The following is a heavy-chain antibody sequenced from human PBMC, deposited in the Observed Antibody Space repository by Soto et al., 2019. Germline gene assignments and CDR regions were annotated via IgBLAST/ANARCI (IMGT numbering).Heavy chain of an antibody. CDR1: RFTFTSYW. V-gene: IGHV3-7*03. CDR3: TKDRYTSASVPYNCFDP. Sequence: EVQLVESGGGLVQAGGSLRLSCAASRFTFTSYWMSWVRQAPGKGLEWVANIKQDGSERYYVDSVKGRFTISRDNAKNSLYLQMNGLRAEDTAVYHCTKDRYTSASVPYNCFDPWGQGTLVTVSS. CDR2: IKQDGSER. D-gene: IGHD1-1*01. J-gene: IGHJ5*02.